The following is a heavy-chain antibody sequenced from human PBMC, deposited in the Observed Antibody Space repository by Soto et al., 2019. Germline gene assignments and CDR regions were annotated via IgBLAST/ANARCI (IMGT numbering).Heavy chain of an antibody. J-gene: IGHJ4*02. CDR1: GSSIRPYS. CDR2: IYYSGST. CDR3: TRVGGYYGDYPNFDY. Sequence: PSETLSLTCSVSGSSIRPYSWNWIRQPPGKGLEWIGNIYYSGSTNYNPSLKSRVIMSVSSSKNQVSLRLNSMTAADTAVYYCTRVGGYYGDYPNFDYWGQGALVTVSS. V-gene: IGHV4-59*01. D-gene: IGHD4-17*01.